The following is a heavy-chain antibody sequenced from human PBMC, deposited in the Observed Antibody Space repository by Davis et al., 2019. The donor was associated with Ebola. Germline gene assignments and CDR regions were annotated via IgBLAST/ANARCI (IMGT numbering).Heavy chain of an antibody. CDR2: IKQDESEK. V-gene: IGHV3-7*04. CDR3: ARGAFDFWIKGLMDFDY. Sequence: GESLKISCAASGFRFGDYWMAWVRQAPGKGLEWVASIKQDESEKYYVDSVKGRFTISRHDAKNSLYLQMNSLRVEDTAVYYCARGAFDFWIKGLMDFDYWGQGTLVTVSS. D-gene: IGHD3-3*01. CDR1: GFRFGDYW. J-gene: IGHJ4*02.